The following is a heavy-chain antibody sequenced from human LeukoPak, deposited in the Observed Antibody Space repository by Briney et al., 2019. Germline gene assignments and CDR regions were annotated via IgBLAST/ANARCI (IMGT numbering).Heavy chain of an antibody. Sequence: SETLSLTCAVSGGSISSGGYSWSWLRQPPGKGLEWIGYIYHSGSTYYNPSLKSRVTISVDRSKNQFSLKLSSVTAADTAVYYCARGLAAAVDAFDIWGQGTMVTVSS. CDR3: ARGLAAAVDAFDI. V-gene: IGHV4-30-2*01. CDR2: IYHSGST. D-gene: IGHD6-13*01. CDR1: GGSISSGGYS. J-gene: IGHJ3*02.